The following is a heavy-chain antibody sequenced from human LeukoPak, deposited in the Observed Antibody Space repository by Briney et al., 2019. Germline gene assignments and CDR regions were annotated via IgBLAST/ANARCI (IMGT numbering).Heavy chain of an antibody. CDR1: GFTFSNYA. CDR3: AKDLGRAAPRNWFDP. Sequence: GGSLRLSCAASGFTFSNYAMSWVRQAPGKGLEWVSAISGSGDSTYYADSVKGRFTISRDNSKNTLYIQMNSLRADDTAVYYCAKDLGRAAPRNWFDPWGQGTLVTVSS. J-gene: IGHJ5*02. D-gene: IGHD2-15*01. V-gene: IGHV3-23*01. CDR2: ISGSGDST.